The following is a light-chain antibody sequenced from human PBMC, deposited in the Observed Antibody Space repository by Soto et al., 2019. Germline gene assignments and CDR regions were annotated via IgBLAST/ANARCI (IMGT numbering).Light chain of an antibody. J-gene: IGLJ1*01. CDR1: SSDVGGYNY. CDR2: DVS. Sequence: QSALTQPRSVSGSPGQSVTISCSGSSSDVGGYNYVSWYGQYPGKAPKLMIYDVSKRPSGVPDRFSGSKSDNTASLTISGLQAEDEADYCCCSYAGRYTYIFGTGTKVTV. V-gene: IGLV2-11*01. CDR3: CSYAGRYTYI.